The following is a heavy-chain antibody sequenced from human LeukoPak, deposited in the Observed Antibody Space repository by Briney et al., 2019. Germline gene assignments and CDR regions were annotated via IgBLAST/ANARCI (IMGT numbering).Heavy chain of an antibody. V-gene: IGHV4-59*12. Sequence: SETLSLTCTVSGASISSYCWNWIRQPPGKELEWIGCICYSGNTNYNPSLKSRVTMSVDTSRNQLSLKVTSVTAADTAVYYCARFSNFVSDIWGQGTMVTVSS. CDR2: ICYSGNT. D-gene: IGHD4-11*01. J-gene: IGHJ3*02. CDR1: GASISSYC. CDR3: ARFSNFVSDI.